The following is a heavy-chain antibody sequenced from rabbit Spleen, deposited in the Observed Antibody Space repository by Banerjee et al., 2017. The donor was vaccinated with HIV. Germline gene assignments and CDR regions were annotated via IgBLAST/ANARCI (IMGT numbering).Heavy chain of an antibody. CDR3: ARFYAGYGDFGYAAM. CDR2: IHGGSKNNI. Sequence: QSLEESGGDLVKPGASVTLTCTASGIDFSSYYMCWVRQAPGKGLEWIACIHGGSKNNIYYASWAKGRFTISKTSSTTVTLQMTSLTVADTATYFCARFYAGYGDFGYAAMWGQGPLVTVS. J-gene: IGHJ4*01. D-gene: IGHD7-1*01. CDR1: GIDFSSYY. V-gene: IGHV1S40*01.